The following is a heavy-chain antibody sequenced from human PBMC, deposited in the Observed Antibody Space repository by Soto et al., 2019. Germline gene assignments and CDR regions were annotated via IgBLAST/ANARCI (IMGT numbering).Heavy chain of an antibody. D-gene: IGHD6-13*01. CDR1: GFTFSSYR. V-gene: IGHV3-21*01. Sequence: EVQLVESGGGLVKPGGSLRLSCAASGFTFSSYRLNWVRQAPGKGLEWFSSISSSSSYIYYADSVKGRFTISKDNAKNSLYLQMNSLRAEDTAVYYCARTCAQQLVRGAFDIWGQGTMVTGSS. CDR3: ARTCAQQLVRGAFDI. CDR2: ISSSSSYI. J-gene: IGHJ3*02.